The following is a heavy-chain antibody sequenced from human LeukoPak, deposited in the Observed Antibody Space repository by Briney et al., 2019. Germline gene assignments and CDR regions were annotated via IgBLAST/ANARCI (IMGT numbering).Heavy chain of an antibody. CDR1: GFTFSGSA. J-gene: IGHJ4*02. CDR2: IRSKANSYAT. V-gene: IGHV3-73*01. D-gene: IGHD2-15*01. Sequence: GGSLKRSCAASGFTFSGSAMQWVRQASGKGLEWVGRIRSKANSYATTYAASVKGRFIISRDDSKNTAYLQMSSLKTEDTAVYYCTRRDCSSGSCYSSYWGQGTLVTVSS. CDR3: TRRDCSSGSCYSSY.